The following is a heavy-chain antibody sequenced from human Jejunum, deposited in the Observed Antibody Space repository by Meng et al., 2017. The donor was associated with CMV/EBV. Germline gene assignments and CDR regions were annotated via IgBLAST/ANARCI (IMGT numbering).Heavy chain of an antibody. D-gene: IGHD3-3*01. V-gene: IGHV4-39*07. J-gene: IGHJ4*02. Sequence: VSGGSITRTAYYWGWIRQPPGKGLEWIGSISYSGTTYYNPSLKSRVTISLDTSKNHFSLKLTSVTAADTAVYYCASRSSGYYTPFDYWAQGILVTVSS. CDR2: ISYSGTT. CDR1: GGSITRTAYY. CDR3: ASRSSGYYTPFDY.